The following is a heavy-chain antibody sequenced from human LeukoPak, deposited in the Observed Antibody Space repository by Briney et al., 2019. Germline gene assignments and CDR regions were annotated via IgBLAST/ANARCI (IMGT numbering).Heavy chain of an antibody. V-gene: IGHV1-46*01. CDR2: INPSGGST. J-gene: IGHJ5*02. D-gene: IGHD3-10*01. CDR1: GYTFISYA. CDR3: ARDQNLNYYGSGSYPSGWFDP. Sequence: ASVKVSCKASGYTFISYAMNWVRQAPGQGLEWMGIINPSGGSTSYAQKFRGRVTMTRDTSTSTVYMELSSLRSEDTAVYYCARDQNLNYYGSGSYPSGWFDPWGQGTLVTVSS.